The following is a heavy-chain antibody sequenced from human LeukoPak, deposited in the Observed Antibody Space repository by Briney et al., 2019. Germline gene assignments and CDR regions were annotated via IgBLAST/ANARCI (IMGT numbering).Heavy chain of an antibody. J-gene: IGHJ4*02. CDR2: INPNTGGA. Sequence: GASVKVSCKASGYTFTGYYTHWVRQAPGQGLEWMGWINPNTGGANYAQKFQGRVTMTRDTSISTAYMELSRLRSDDTAVYYCARDPAWPYGSGSQEAFDYWGQGTLVTVSS. CDR3: ARDPAWPYGSGSQEAFDY. CDR1: GYTFTGYY. D-gene: IGHD3-10*01. V-gene: IGHV1-2*02.